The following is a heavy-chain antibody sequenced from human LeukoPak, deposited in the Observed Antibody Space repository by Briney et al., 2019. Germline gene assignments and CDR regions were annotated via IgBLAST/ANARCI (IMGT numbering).Heavy chain of an antibody. V-gene: IGHV5-51*01. CDR1: GYNFTTYW. D-gene: IGHD6-6*01. CDR2: IYPADSDT. J-gene: IGHJ4*02. CDR3: ARARVYSTSSAPKGFDF. Sequence: GESLKISCKGSGYNFTTYWIGWMRQMPGKGLEWMGIIYPADSDTRYSPSFQGQVSISADKSISTAYLQWSSLKASDTAMYYCARARVYSTSSAPKGFDFWGQGALVTVSS.